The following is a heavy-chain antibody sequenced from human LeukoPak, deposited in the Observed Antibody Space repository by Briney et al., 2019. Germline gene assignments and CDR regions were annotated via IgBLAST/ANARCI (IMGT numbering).Heavy chain of an antibody. CDR3: ARGFDPTKSTIFGVVISAFDI. CDR1: GGTFSSYA. J-gene: IGHJ3*02. Sequence: SVKVSCKASGGTFSSYAISWVRQAPGQGLEWMGGIIPIFGTANYAQKFQGRVTITADESTSTAYMELSSLRSEDTAVYYCARGFDPTKSTIFGVVISAFDIWGQGTMVTVSS. D-gene: IGHD3-3*01. V-gene: IGHV1-69*13. CDR2: IIPIFGTA.